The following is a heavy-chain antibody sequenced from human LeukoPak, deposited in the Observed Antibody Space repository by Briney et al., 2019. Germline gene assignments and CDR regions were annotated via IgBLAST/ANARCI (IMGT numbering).Heavy chain of an antibody. D-gene: IGHD6-13*01. Sequence: PSETLSLTCAVSGGSISSGGYSWSWIRQPPGKGLEWIGYISHSGSTYYSPSLKSRVTISVDKSKNQFSLEMTSVTAADTAVYYCDRYSTTWPYWYFDLWGRGTLVTVSS. CDR1: GGSISSGGYS. V-gene: IGHV4-30-2*01. J-gene: IGHJ2*01. CDR3: DRYSTTWPYWYFDL. CDR2: ISHSGST.